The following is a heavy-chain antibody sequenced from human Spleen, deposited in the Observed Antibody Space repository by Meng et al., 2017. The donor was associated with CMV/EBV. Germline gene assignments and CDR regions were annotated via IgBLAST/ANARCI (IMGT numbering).Heavy chain of an antibody. CDR1: GFTFDDYT. D-gene: IGHD7-27*01. J-gene: IGHJ4*02. Sequence: GGSLRLSCAVAGFTFDDYTMHWVRQAPGKGLEWVSGITWNSAMIDYVDSVRGRFTISRDNAKSSLYLQMNSLRVEDTALYYCVKGLDWGSYYFDFWGLGTLVTVSS. CDR3: VKGLDWGSYYFDF. V-gene: IGHV3-9*01. CDR2: ITWNSAMI.